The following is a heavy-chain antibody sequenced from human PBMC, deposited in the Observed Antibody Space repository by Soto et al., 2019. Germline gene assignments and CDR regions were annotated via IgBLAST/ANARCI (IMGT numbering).Heavy chain of an antibody. Sequence: SGPTLVKPTQTLTLTCTFSGFSLSTSGVGVGWIRQPPGKALEWLALIYWDDDKRYSPSLKSRLTITKDTSKNQVVLTMTNMDPVDTATYYCAHRLERKKPFWSAQYNWFDPWGQGTLVTVSS. CDR3: AHRLERKKPFWSAQYNWFDP. J-gene: IGHJ5*02. D-gene: IGHD3-3*01. CDR2: IYWDDDK. V-gene: IGHV2-5*02. CDR1: GFSLSTSGVG.